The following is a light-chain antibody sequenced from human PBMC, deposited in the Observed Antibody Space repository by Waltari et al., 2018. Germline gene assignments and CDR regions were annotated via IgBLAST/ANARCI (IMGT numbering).Light chain of an antibody. CDR1: SSNIGSKT. Sequence: QSVLTQPPSASETSGQRFTISCSGSSSNIGSKTVNWYQQLPGTAPKLLIYSNDKRTSGVPERFSGSKSGTSASLAISGLQSEDEAEYYCAAWDDSLNAVVFGGGTKVTVL. J-gene: IGLJ2*01. CDR2: SND. V-gene: IGLV1-44*01. CDR3: AAWDDSLNAVV.